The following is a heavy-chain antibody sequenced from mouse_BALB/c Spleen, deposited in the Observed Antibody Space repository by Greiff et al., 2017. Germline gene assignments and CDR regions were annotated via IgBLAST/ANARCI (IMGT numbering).Heavy chain of an antibody. CDR3: ARSGYDYEAWFAY. Sequence: EVQLQQSGPELVKPGASVKISCKASGYTFTDYNMHWVKQSHGKSLEWIGYIYPYNGGTGYNQKFKSKATLTVDNSSSTAYMELRSLTSEDSAVYYCARSGYDYEAWFAYWGQGTLVTVSA. J-gene: IGHJ3*01. D-gene: IGHD2-4*01. CDR2: IYPYNGGT. CDR1: GYTFTDYN. V-gene: IGHV1S29*02.